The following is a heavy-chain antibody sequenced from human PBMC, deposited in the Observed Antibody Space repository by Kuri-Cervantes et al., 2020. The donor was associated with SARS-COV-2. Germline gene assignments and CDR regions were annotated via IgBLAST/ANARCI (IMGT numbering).Heavy chain of an antibody. Sequence: SETLSLTCTVSGAAISSSSYYWDWNRQPPGKGLEWIGSIYYTGSTYYNPSLKSRVTISVDTSKNQFSLKLTSVTAADTAVYYCARLSYGDYGDVTFDYWGQGALVTVSS. CDR3: ARLSYGDYGDVTFDY. CDR2: IYYTGST. CDR1: GAAISSSSYY. D-gene: IGHD4-17*01. J-gene: IGHJ4*02. V-gene: IGHV4-39*01.